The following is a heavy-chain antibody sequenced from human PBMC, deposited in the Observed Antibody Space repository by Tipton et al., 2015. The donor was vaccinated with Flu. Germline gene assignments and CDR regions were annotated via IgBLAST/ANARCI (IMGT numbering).Heavy chain of an antibody. CDR2: ISGSGGST. Sequence: SLRLSCAASGFTFSRYAMTWVRQAPGKGLEWVSAISGSGGSTYYADSVKGRFTISRDNSKNTLYLQMNSLRAEDTAVYYCAETTVAPRTGWFDPWGQGTLVTVSS. J-gene: IGHJ5*02. V-gene: IGHV3-23*01. CDR3: AETTVAPRTGWFDP. CDR1: GFTFSRYA. D-gene: IGHD4-23*01.